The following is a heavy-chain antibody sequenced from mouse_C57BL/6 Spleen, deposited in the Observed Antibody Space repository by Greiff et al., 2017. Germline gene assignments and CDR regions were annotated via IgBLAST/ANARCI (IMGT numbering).Heavy chain of an antibody. J-gene: IGHJ4*01. CDR2: IWSGGST. CDR1: GFSLTSYG. CDR3: ARNRETVVATEDYYAMDY. D-gene: IGHD1-1*01. Sequence: QVQLKQSGPGLVQPSQSLSITCTVSGFSLTSYGVHWVRQSPGKGLEWLGVIWSGGSTDYNAAFISRLSISKDNSKSQVFFKMNSLQADDTAIYYCARNRETVVATEDYYAMDYWGQGTSVTVSS. V-gene: IGHV2-2*01.